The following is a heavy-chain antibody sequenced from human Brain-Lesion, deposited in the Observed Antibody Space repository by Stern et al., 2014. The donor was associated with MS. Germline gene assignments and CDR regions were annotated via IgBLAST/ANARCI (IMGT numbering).Heavy chain of an antibody. V-gene: IGHV1-2*02. J-gene: IGHJ6*02. Sequence: QVQLVQSGAEVKKPGASVKVSCKPSGYIFTGYYIHWVRQAPGQGLEWMALINPNTGGTKYAQKFQGRVTMSRDTSISTAYVELSSLTSDDTAVYYCARDQRGITIFGVVTDYYYLGMDVWGQGTTVTVSS. CDR3: ARDQRGITIFGVVTDYYYLGMDV. CDR1: GYIFTGYY. CDR2: INPNTGGT. D-gene: IGHD3-3*01.